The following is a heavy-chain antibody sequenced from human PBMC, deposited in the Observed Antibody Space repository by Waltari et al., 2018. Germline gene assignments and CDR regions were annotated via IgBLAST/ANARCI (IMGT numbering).Heavy chain of an antibody. D-gene: IGHD6-25*01. V-gene: IGHV3-7*01. CDR3: ARDSLATGYWYFDQ. J-gene: IGHJ2*01. CDR1: GFICSNYW. Sequence: EVQLVESGGGLVQPGGSLKLSCAASGFICSNYWVSWVRQAPGKGLEWVASIKQDGSETYFVDSLKGRFTISRDNTENSMYLQMDSLRAEDTAHYYCARDSLATGYWYFDQWGRGTLVTVSS. CDR2: IKQDGSET.